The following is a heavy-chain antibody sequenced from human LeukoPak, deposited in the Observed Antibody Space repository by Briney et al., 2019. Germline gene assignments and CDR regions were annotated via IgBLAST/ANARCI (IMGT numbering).Heavy chain of an antibody. D-gene: IGHD3-22*01. CDR2: IYSGGST. CDR3: AKSSSGYYYLFDY. Sequence: GGSLRLSCAASGFPFSSYAMTWVRQAPGKGLEWVSVIYSGGSTYYADSVKGRFTISRDNSKNTLYLQMNSLRAEDTAVYYCAKSSSGYYYLFDYWGQGTLVTVSS. V-gene: IGHV3-66*01. CDR1: GFPFSSYA. J-gene: IGHJ4*02.